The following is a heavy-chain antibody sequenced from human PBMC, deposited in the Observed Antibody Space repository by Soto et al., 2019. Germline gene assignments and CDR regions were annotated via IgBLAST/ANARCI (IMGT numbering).Heavy chain of an antibody. Sequence: QVQLVESGGGVVQPGRSLRLSCAASGFTFSSYAMHWVRQAPGKGLEWVAVISYDGSNKYYADSVKGRFTISRDNSKNPLYLQMNSLRAEDTAVYYCARAHMEAAAEFFDPWGQGTLVTVSS. CDR2: ISYDGSNK. J-gene: IGHJ5*02. V-gene: IGHV3-30-3*01. CDR1: GFTFSSYA. D-gene: IGHD6-13*01. CDR3: ARAHMEAAAEFFDP.